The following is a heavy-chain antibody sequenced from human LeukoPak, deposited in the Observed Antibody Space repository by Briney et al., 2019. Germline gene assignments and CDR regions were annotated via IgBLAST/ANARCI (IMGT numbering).Heavy chain of an antibody. CDR1: GFTFSRYS. CDR2: ISISSNYI. V-gene: IGHV3-21*01. J-gene: IGHJ4*02. D-gene: IGHD3-22*01. Sequence: PGGSLRLSCAASGFTFSRYSMNWVRQAPGKGLERVSSISISSNYIYYADSVKGRFTISRDNAKNSLYLQMNSLRAEDTAVYYCARDPLFWSDSSGYYKSEVDYWGQGTLVTVSS. CDR3: ARDPLFWSDSSGYYKSEVDY.